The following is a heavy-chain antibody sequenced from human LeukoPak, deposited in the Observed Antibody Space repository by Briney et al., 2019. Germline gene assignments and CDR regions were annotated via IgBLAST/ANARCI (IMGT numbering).Heavy chain of an antibody. J-gene: IGHJ4*02. V-gene: IGHV1-69*04. CDR3: ARIYMRSSGYLTTHPDY. D-gene: IGHD3-22*01. Sequence: SVKVSCKASGGTFSSYAISWVRQAPGQGLEWMGRIIPILGIANYAQKFQGRVTITAHQYTSTAYMALSSLRSEDTAVYYCARIYMRSSGYLTTHPDYWGQGTLVTVSS. CDR2: IIPILGIA. CDR1: GGTFSSYA.